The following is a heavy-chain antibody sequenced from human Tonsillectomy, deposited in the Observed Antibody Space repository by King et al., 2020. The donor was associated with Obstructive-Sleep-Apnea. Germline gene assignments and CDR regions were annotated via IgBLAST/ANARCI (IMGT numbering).Heavy chain of an antibody. CDR1: EFTFKIYG. Sequence: VQLVESGGGVVQPGGSLRLSCVASEFTFKIYGMQWVRQAPGKGLEWVAVVSYTGNTQYYADSVKGRSTISRDNSKNTLYLQMNSLRVEDTAVYYCAKELDPPASKGWPLDYWGQGTLVTVSS. CDR3: AKELDPPASKGWPLDY. V-gene: IGHV3-30*18. J-gene: IGHJ4*02. D-gene: IGHD6-19*01. CDR2: VSYTGNTQ.